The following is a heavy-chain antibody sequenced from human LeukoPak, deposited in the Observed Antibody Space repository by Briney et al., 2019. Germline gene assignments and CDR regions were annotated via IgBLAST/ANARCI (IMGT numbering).Heavy chain of an antibody. CDR2: IASSGLNT. CDR1: GFMFRGAA. CDR3: ARDIELST. Sequence: GGSLRLSCAASGFMFRGAAMTWVRQAPGKGLEWASLIASSGLNTYYADSVRGRFTISRDNSKNTLSLQMDSLRVEDTAIYYCARDIELSTWGLGTLVTVSS. J-gene: IGHJ3*01. V-gene: IGHV3-23*01. D-gene: IGHD5-12*01.